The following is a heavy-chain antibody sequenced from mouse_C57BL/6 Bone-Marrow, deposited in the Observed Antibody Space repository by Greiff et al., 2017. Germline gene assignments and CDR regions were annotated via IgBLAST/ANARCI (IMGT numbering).Heavy chain of an antibody. Sequence: EVQGVESGGGLVQSGRSLRLSCATSGFTFSDFYMEWVRQAPGKGLEWIAASRNKANDYTTEYSASVKGRFIVSRDTSKSILYLQMNALRAEDTAIYYCARDAPVVDYYAMDYWGQGTSVTVSS. CDR3: ARDAPVVDYYAMDY. J-gene: IGHJ4*01. CDR2: SRNKANDYTT. D-gene: IGHD1-1*01. CDR1: GFTFSDFY. V-gene: IGHV7-1*01.